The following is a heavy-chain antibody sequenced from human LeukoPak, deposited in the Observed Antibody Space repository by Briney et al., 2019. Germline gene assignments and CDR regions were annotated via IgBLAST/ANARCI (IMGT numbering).Heavy chain of an antibody. D-gene: IGHD5-18*01. V-gene: IGHV3-74*01. CDR1: GFTFSSYW. CDR2: INTDGGST. J-gene: IGHJ6*03. Sequence: GGSLRLSCAVSGFTFSSYWMHWVRQAPGKGLVWVSRINTDGGSTNYADSVKGRFTISRDNAKNTLYLQVDSLRAEDTAVYYCARGRHLYSYAYDYYMDVWGKGTTVTISS. CDR3: ARGRHLYSYAYDYYMDV.